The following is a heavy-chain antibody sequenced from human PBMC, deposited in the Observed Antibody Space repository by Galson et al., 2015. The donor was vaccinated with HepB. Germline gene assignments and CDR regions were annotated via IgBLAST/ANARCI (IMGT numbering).Heavy chain of an antibody. CDR3: ASPRRGATHDAFDI. V-gene: IGHV4-39*01. CDR2: IYYSGST. J-gene: IGHJ3*02. Sequence: ETLSLTCTVSGGSISSSSYYWGWIRQPPGKGLEWIGSIYYSGSTYYNPSLKSRVTISVDTSKNQFSLKLSSVTAADTAVYYCASPRRGATHDAFDIWGQGTMVTVSS. D-gene: IGHD3-10*01. CDR1: GGSISSSSYY.